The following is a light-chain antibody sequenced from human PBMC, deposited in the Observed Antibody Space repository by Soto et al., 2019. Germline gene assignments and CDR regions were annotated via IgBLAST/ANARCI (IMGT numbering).Light chain of an antibody. Sequence: IQMTQSPSSLSASVGDRVTITCRASQDIGNDLGWYQQKPGKAPKLLIYSTSSLQSGVPSTFSGSGSGTDFTLTISSLEAEDFATYYCLQDHNYPLTFGGGTKVDIK. CDR3: LQDHNYPLT. CDR2: STS. V-gene: IGKV1-6*01. J-gene: IGKJ4*01. CDR1: QDIGND.